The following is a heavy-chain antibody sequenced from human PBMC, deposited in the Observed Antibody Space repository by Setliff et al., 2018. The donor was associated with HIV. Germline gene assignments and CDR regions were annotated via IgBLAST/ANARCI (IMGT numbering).Heavy chain of an antibody. J-gene: IGHJ4*02. CDR3: ARIDGEAADTNY. Sequence: SETMSLTCTVSGGSSIGHSFASTWIRQSPGKGLEWIGDVAYSGTTMYNNYNPSLESRVTVSEDTSKNQFSLKLTSLTAADTAVYYCARIDGEAADTNYWGQGTLVTVS. CDR1: GGSSIGHSFA. V-gene: IGHV4-39*07. CDR2: VAYSGTT. D-gene: IGHD6-13*01.